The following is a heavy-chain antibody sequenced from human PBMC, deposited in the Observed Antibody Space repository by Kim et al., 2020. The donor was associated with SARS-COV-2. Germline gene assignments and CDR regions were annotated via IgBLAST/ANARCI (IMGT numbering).Heavy chain of an antibody. J-gene: IGHJ6*02. CDR3: ARNFIEEGTTTDYYYYGMDV. V-gene: IGHV4-4*02. D-gene: IGHD1-7*01. Sequence: SETLSLTCAVSGGSISSSNWWSWVRQPPGKGLEWIGEIYHSGSTNYNPSLKSRVTISVDKSKNQFSLKLSSVTAADTAVYYCARNFIEEGTTTDYYYYGMDVWGQGTTVTVSS. CDR1: GGSISSSNW. CDR2: IYHSGST.